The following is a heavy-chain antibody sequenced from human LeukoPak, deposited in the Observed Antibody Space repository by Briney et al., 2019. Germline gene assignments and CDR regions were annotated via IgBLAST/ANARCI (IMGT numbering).Heavy chain of an antibody. Sequence: GESLKISCKGSGYSFTSYWIAWVRQMPGKGLEWMGTIYPGDSDTKYSPSFKGLLTVSADKSISTAYLQWSSLKASDTATYYCARRKDGVDVWGQGTTVTVSS. J-gene: IGHJ6*02. CDR3: ARRKDGVDV. CDR2: IYPGDSDT. CDR1: GYSFTSYW. V-gene: IGHV5-51*01.